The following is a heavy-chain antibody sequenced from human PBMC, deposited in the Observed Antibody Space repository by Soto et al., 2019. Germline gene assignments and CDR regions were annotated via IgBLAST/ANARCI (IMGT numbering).Heavy chain of an antibody. CDR2: INDSGST. V-gene: IGHV4-34*01. J-gene: IGHJ4*02. CDR3: ARGSHKLHSYDSSGFYHYVDY. CDR1: GGSFSDYS. Sequence: SETLSLTCAVYGGSFSDYSWTWIRQPPGKGLEWIGEINDSGSTNYTPSLERRVTIPRDTSKNRFSLKLCSVTAADTAVYYCARGSHKLHSYDSSGFYHYVDYWGQGSLVTVSS. D-gene: IGHD3-22*01.